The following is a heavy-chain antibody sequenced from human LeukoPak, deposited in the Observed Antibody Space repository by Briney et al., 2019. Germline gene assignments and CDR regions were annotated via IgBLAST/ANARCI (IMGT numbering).Heavy chain of an antibody. V-gene: IGHV4-34*01. CDR1: GGSLSGYY. CDR2: INYSGNT. J-gene: IGHJ6*03. Sequence: KPSETLSLTCAVYGGSLSGYYWTWIRQTPGKGLEWIGEINYSGNTNYNRSLKSRVTISADTSKNQFSLRLSSVTAADTAVYYCARMAAAATLSWDYYYYYMDVWGKGTTVTVSS. CDR3: ARMAAAATLSWDYYYYYMDV. D-gene: IGHD6-13*01.